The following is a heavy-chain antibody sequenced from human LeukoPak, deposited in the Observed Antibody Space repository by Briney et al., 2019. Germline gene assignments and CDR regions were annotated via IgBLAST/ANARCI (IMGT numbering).Heavy chain of an antibody. V-gene: IGHV1-2*02. CDR1: GYTFTGYY. CDR3: ARDPPYYCDSSGYYYPPKTDY. J-gene: IGHJ4*02. Sequence: GASVKVSCKASGYTFTGYYMHWVRQAPGQGLEWMGWINPNSGGTNYAQKFQGRVTMTRDTSISTAYMELSRLRSDDTAVYYCARDPPYYCDSSGYYYPPKTDYWGQGTLVTVSS. D-gene: IGHD3-22*01. CDR2: INPNSGGT.